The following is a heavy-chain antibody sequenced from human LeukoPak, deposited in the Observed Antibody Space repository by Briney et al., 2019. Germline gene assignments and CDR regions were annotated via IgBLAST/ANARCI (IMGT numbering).Heavy chain of an antibody. J-gene: IGHJ3*02. Sequence: GGSLRLSCAASGFTFSSYAMTWVRQAPGKGLEWVSSISGSGGSTYYADSVKGRFTISRDNSKNTLYLQMNSLRAGDTAIYYCAKPSRGNGDFFSFDMWGQGTMVTV. CDR1: GFTFSSYA. CDR2: ISGSGGST. V-gene: IGHV3-23*01. D-gene: IGHD4-17*01. CDR3: AKPSRGNGDFFSFDM.